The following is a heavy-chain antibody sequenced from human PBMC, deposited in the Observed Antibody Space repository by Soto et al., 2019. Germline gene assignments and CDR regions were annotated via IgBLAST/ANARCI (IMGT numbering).Heavy chain of an antibody. CDR1: GYNFATHW. V-gene: IGHV5-51*01. D-gene: IGHD5-12*01. Sequence: RGESLKISCQVSGYNFATHWIGWVRHKAGKGLEWMGIIFPGDAETRYSPSFQGHITISADKSISIAYLRWSSLKASDTGMYYCATPGGFGMDVWGQGTTVTVSS. J-gene: IGHJ6*02. CDR3: ATPGGFGMDV. CDR2: IFPGDAET.